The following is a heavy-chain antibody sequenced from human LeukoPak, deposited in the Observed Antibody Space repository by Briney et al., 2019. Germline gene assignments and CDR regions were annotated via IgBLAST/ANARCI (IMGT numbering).Heavy chain of an antibody. Sequence: GGSLRLSCGASGFTFDDYWMSWVRQAPGQGLEWVANINQDGSEKYYLDSAKGRFTISRDNARNSLYLQVNSLRAEDTAIYYCAKEYTGTFSPFPSYFDNWGQGTLVTVSS. V-gene: IGHV3-7*03. D-gene: IGHD1-26*01. CDR3: AKEYTGTFSPFPSYFDN. J-gene: IGHJ4*02. CDR2: INQDGSEK. CDR1: GFTFDDYW.